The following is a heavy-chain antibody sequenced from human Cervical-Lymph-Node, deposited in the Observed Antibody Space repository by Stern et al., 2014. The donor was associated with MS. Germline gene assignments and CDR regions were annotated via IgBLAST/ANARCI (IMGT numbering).Heavy chain of an antibody. V-gene: IGHV4-59*11. CDR3: ARTAGGLRFDY. J-gene: IGHJ4*02. CDR1: GGSISSHY. Sequence: QDQLVESGPGLVKPSETLSLTCSVSGGSISSHYWSWIRQPPGKGLEWIGYTYYSGNTKYNPSLKSRFTISLDTSKNQFSLKLSSVTAADTAVYYCARTAGGLRFDYWGQGTRVTVSS. CDR2: TYYSGNT. D-gene: IGHD2-21*02.